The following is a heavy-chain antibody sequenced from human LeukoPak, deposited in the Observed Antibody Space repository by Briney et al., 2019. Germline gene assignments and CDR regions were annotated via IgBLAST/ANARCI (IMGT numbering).Heavy chain of an antibody. CDR3: ARYITPAAGYYYFDY. J-gene: IGHJ4*02. V-gene: IGHV3-11*04. CDR2: ISSSGSTI. CDR1: GFTFSDYY. D-gene: IGHD6-13*01. Sequence: GGSLRLSCAASGFTFSDYYMSWIRQAPGKGLEWVSYISSSGSTIYYADSVKGRFTISRDNAKNSLYLQMNSLRAEDTAVYYCARYITPAAGYYYFDYWGQGTLVTVSS.